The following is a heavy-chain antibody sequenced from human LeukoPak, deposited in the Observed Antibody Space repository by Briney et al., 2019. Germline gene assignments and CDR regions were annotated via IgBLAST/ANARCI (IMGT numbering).Heavy chain of an antibody. D-gene: IGHD1-20*01. V-gene: IGHV4-61*02. Sequence: SETLSLTCTVSGGSISSGSYYWSWIRQPAGKGLEWIGRIYTSGSTNYNPSLKSRVTISVDTSKNQFSLKLSSVTAADTAVYYCARDVGYNWNHNWFDPWGQGTLVTVSS. CDR1: GGSISSGSYY. CDR2: IYTSGST. CDR3: ARDVGYNWNHNWFDP. J-gene: IGHJ5*02.